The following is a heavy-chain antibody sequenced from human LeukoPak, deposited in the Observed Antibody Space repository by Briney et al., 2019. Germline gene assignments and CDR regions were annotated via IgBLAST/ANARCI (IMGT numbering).Heavy chain of an antibody. Sequence: PGGSLRLSCAASGFTFSSYWMHWVRQAPGKGLVWVSRINSDGSSTSYADSVKGRFTISRDNAKNTLYLQMNSLRAEDTAVYYCTRGRLVVPAALIDYWGQGTLVTVSS. J-gene: IGHJ4*02. CDR2: INSDGSST. CDR3: TRGRLVVPAALIDY. D-gene: IGHD2-2*01. V-gene: IGHV3-74*01. CDR1: GFTFSSYW.